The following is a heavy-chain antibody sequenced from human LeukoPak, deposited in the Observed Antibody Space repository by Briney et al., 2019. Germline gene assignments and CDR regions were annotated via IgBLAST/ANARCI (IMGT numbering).Heavy chain of an antibody. CDR1: GGSISSSSYY. D-gene: IGHD6-19*01. Sequence: SETLSLTCTVSGGSISSSSYYWGWIRQPPGKGLEWIGSMYHSGSTFYSPSFKSRVTISVDTSKNQFSLRLNSVTAADTAVYYCASHQWLTNNYFDYWGQGTLVTVSS. CDR2: MYHSGST. V-gene: IGHV4-39*01. J-gene: IGHJ4*02. CDR3: ASHQWLTNNYFDY.